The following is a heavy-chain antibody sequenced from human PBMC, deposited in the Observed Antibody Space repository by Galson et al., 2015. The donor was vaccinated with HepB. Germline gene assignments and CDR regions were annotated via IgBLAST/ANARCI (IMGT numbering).Heavy chain of an antibody. CDR1: GGTFSSYA. V-gene: IGHV1-69*13. D-gene: IGHD5-12*01. Sequence: SVKVSCKASGGTFSSYAISWVRQAPGQGLEWMGGIIPIFGTANYAQKFQGRVTITADESTSTAYMELSSLRSEDTAVYYCARWALRGYSGYDYSGGVEYYFDYWGQGTLVTVSS. CDR2: IIPIFGTA. J-gene: IGHJ4*02. CDR3: ARWALRGYSGYDYSGGVEYYFDY.